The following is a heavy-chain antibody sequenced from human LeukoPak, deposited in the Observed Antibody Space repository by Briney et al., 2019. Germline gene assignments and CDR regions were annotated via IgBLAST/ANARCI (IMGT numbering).Heavy chain of an antibody. D-gene: IGHD3-10*01. V-gene: IGHV3-30*18. Sequence: GGSLRLSCAASGFTFSSYGMYWVRQAPGKGLEWLAVISYDGSDKYYAASVEGRFTISRDNSKNTLYLQMNSLRAEDTAVYYCAKPYYGSGSYYGFNYYAFDYWGQGTLVTVSS. CDR1: GFTFSSYG. CDR2: ISYDGSDK. CDR3: AKPYYGSGSYYGFNYYAFDY. J-gene: IGHJ4*02.